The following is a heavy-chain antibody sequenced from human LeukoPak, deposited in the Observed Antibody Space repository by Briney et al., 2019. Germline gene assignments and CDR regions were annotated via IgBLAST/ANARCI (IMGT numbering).Heavy chain of an antibody. J-gene: IGHJ5*02. Sequence: GASVKVSCKASGGTFSSYAISWVRQAPGQRLEWMGRIIPIFGTANYAQKFQGRVTITTDESTSTAYMELSSLRSEDTAVYYCARDRLEMATISVSWFDPWGQGTLVTVSS. CDR2: IIPIFGTA. CDR1: GGTFSSYA. CDR3: ARDRLEMATISVSWFDP. V-gene: IGHV1-69*05. D-gene: IGHD5-24*01.